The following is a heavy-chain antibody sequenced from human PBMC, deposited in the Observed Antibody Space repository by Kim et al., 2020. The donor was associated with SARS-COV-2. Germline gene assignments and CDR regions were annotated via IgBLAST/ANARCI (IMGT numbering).Heavy chain of an antibody. Sequence: PAPKSRVTISVDAAKSQFSRKLSSVTAADTAVYYCARATAIFPTYYFDYWGQGTLVTVSS. V-gene: IGHV4-59*01. J-gene: IGHJ4*02. CDR3: ARATAIFPTYYFDY. D-gene: IGHD2-21*02.